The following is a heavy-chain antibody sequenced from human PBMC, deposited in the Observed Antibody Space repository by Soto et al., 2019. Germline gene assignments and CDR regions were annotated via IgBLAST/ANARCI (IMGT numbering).Heavy chain of an antibody. CDR1: GFTFSSKY. CDR3: AGENVLCDGGRCYGIPLAV. J-gene: IGHJ6*04. CDR2: IQSSCTT. Sequence: EVQLVESGGGLVQPGGSLRLSCAASGFTFSSKYMTWVRQAPGKGLEWVSLIQSSCTTYYADSVKGRLSITRDTSENKLHLQMDRLRVEDTCVYYCAGENVLCDGGRCYGIPLAVWGKGTSVTVSS. D-gene: IGHD2-15*01. V-gene: IGHV3-66*01.